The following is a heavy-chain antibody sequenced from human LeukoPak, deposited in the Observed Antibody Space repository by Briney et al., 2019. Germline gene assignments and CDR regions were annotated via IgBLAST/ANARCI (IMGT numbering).Heavy chain of an antibody. J-gene: IGHJ4*02. V-gene: IGHV3-9*01. Sequence: PGRSLRLSCAASGFTFDDYAMHWVRQAPGKGLEWVSGISWNSGSIGYADSVKGRFTISRDNAKNSLYLQMNSLRAEDTALYYCAKDMAGFSGSYSWGQGTLVTVSS. D-gene: IGHD1-26*01. CDR1: GFTFDDYA. CDR3: AKDMAGFSGSYS. CDR2: ISWNSGSI.